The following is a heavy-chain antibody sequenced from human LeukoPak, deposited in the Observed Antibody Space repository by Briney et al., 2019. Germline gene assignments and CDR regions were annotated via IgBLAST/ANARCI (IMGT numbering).Heavy chain of an antibody. CDR2: IYYSGST. CDR3: AREDKWYFDL. V-gene: IGHV4-61*01. Sequence: SETLSLTCTVSGGSVSSGSYYWSWIRQSPGKGLEWIGYIYYSGSTNYNPSLKSRVTMSVDTSKNQFSLKLSSVTAADTAVYYCAREDKWYFDLWGRGTLVTVSS. J-gene: IGHJ2*01. CDR1: GGSVSSGSYY.